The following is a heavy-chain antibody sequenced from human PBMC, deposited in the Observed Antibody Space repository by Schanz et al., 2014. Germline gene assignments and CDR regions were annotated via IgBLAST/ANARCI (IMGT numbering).Heavy chain of an antibody. Sequence: EVQLLESGGGLVQPGGSLRLSCAASGFIFSNSWMSWVRQAPGKGLEWVANIKQDGSEKYYVDSVKGRFTISRDNAKNSLYLQMNSLTAEDTAVYYCARDLISSGWYGWGQGTLVTVSS. CDR3: ARDLISSGWYG. V-gene: IGHV3-7*03. CDR1: GFIFSNSW. J-gene: IGHJ4*02. D-gene: IGHD6-19*01. CDR2: IKQDGSEK.